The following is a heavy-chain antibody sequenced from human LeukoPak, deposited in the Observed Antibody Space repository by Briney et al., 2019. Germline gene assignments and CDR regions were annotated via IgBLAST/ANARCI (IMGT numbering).Heavy chain of an antibody. Sequence: GGSLRLSCAASGFTFSSYSMNWVRRAPGKGLEWVSSISSSSSYIYYADSVKGRFTISRDNAKNSLYLQMNSLRAEDTAVYYCARDSGYSGGNWFDPWGQGTLVTVSS. CDR3: ARDSGYSGGNWFDP. D-gene: IGHD5-12*01. J-gene: IGHJ5*02. V-gene: IGHV3-21*01. CDR1: GFTFSSYS. CDR2: ISSSSSYI.